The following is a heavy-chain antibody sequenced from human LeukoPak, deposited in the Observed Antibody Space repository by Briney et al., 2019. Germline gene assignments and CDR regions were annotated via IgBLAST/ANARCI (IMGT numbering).Heavy chain of an antibody. J-gene: IGHJ4*02. D-gene: IGHD6-13*01. CDR2: ISYDGSNK. Sequence: GGSLRLSCAASGFTFSSYAMHWVRQAPGKGLEWVAVISYDGSNKYSADSVKARFTISRDNSKNTLYLQMNSLTAEDTAVYYCASQGIAAAGTWVDNYWGQGTLVTVSS. V-gene: IGHV3-30-3*01. CDR1: GFTFSSYA. CDR3: ASQGIAAAGTWVDNY.